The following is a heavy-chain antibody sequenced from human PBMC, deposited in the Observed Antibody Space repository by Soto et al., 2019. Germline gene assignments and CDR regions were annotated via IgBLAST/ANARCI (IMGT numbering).Heavy chain of an antibody. V-gene: IGHV1-3*05. CDR3: ATGVGTSAPDY. D-gene: IGHD2-15*01. Sequence: QVQLVQSGAEEKKPGASVKVSCKASGYTFTSYAMHWVRQAPGQRLEWMGWINAGNGNTKYSQKFQGRVTITRDTSASTADMELSSRRSEATAVYYCATGVGTSAPDYGGQGTRVTVSS. CDR2: INAGNGNT. J-gene: IGHJ4*02. CDR1: GYTFTSYA.